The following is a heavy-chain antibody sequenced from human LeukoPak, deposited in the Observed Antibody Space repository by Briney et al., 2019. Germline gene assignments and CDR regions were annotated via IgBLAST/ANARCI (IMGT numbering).Heavy chain of an antibody. CDR1: GYSISSGYY. CDR2: IYHSGST. J-gene: IGHJ4*02. V-gene: IGHV4-38-2*01. Sequence: SETLSLTCAVSGYSISSGYYWGWIRQPPGKGLEWIGSIYHSGSTYYNPSLKIRVTISVDTSKNQFSLKLSSVTAADTAVYYCASLSVHFDYWGQGTLVTVSS. CDR3: ASLSVHFDY.